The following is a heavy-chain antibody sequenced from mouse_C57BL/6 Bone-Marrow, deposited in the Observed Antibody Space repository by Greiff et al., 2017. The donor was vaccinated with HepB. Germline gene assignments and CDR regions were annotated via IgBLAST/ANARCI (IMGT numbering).Heavy chain of an antibody. V-gene: IGHV1-81*01. CDR2: IYPRSGNT. CDR1: GYTFTSYG. CDR3: ARSAFDGYYWYFDV. Sequence: QVQLQQSGAELARPGASVKLSCKASGYTFTSYGISWVKQRTGQGLEWIGEIYPRSGNTYYNEKFKGKATLTADKSSSTAYMELSSLTSEDSAVYFCARSAFDGYYWYFDVWGTGTTVTVSS. D-gene: IGHD2-3*01. J-gene: IGHJ1*03.